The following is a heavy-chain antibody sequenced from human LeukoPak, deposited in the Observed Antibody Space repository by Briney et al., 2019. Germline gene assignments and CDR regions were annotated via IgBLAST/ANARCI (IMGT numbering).Heavy chain of an antibody. CDR1: GVSFSTYY. Sequence: SETLSLTCDVSGVSFSTYYWSWIRQSPEKGLEWIGEVNHSGYTNYNPSLKSRVTISVDTSKNQFSLKLSSVTAADTAVYYCARQGYCTSGSCYAGSEFDPWGQGTLVIVSS. J-gene: IGHJ5*02. D-gene: IGHD2-2*01. CDR2: VNHSGYT. V-gene: IGHV4-34*01. CDR3: ARQGYCTSGSCYAGSEFDP.